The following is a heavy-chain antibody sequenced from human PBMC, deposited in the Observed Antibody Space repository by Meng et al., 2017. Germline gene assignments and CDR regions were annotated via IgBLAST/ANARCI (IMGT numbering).Heavy chain of an antibody. Sequence: QVQLQQWVAGLLKPSETLSLTCAVYGGSFSGYYWSWIRQPPGKGLEWIGEINHSGSTNYNPSLKSRVTISVDTSKNQFSLKLSSVTAADTAVYYCASSGYSYGYRFDYWGQGTLVTAPQ. CDR1: GGSFSGYY. D-gene: IGHD5-18*01. V-gene: IGHV4-34*01. CDR3: ASSGYSYGYRFDY. J-gene: IGHJ4*02. CDR2: INHSGST.